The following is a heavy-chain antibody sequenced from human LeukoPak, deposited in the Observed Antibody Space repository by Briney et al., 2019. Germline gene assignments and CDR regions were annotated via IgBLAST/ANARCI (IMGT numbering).Heavy chain of an antibody. CDR3: AGPGYCNSITCYYYFDS. Sequence: GGSLRLSCAASGFTFSTYDMHWVRQAPGKGLEWVAFISYDGSNKYYADSVKGRFTISRDNSKNTLFLQMNSLRAEDTAMYYCAGPGYCNSITCYYYFDSWGQGTLVTVSS. CDR1: GFTFSTYD. J-gene: IGHJ4*02. CDR2: ISYDGSNK. V-gene: IGHV3-30*03. D-gene: IGHD2-2*01.